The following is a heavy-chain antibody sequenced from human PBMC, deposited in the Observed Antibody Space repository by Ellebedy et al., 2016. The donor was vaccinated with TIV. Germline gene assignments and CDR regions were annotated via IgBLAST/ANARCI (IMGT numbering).Heavy chain of an antibody. J-gene: IGHJ2*01. CDR1: GGTFNNDI. CDR3: ARDMDYHDGRYFDL. CDR2: IIPILGLA. V-gene: IGHV1-69*16. D-gene: IGHD3-22*01. Sequence: AASVKVSCKASGGTFNNDIINWVRQAPGQGLEWMGRIIPILGLANYAQKFQVRFTMTTDASTSTAYLELRSLSSDDTAVYFCARDMDYHDGRYFDLWGRGTLVTVS.